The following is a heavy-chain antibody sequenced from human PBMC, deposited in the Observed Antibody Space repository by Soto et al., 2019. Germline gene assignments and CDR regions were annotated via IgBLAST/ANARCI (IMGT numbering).Heavy chain of an antibody. CDR2: LTANGNT. J-gene: IGHJ6*02. V-gene: IGHV3-53*01. CDR3: ARDALGLDV. Sequence: GGSLRLSCVVSGFAVSATYMSWVRQAPGQGLEWVSVLTANGNTIYADAVKGRFTVSRDISKNTVYLQLNSVTVEDTGLYYCARDALGLDVWGQGTTVTVSS. CDR1: GFAVSATY.